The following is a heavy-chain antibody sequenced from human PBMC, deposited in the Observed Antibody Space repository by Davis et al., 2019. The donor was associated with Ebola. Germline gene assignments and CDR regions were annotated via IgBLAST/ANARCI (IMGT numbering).Heavy chain of an antibody. D-gene: IGHD4-17*01. CDR1: GGSVSSGGYY. CDR2: IFHGGST. V-gene: IGHV4-30-2*01. J-gene: IGHJ6*02. CDR3: ARDLYGDLGDWYYYYGMDV. Sequence: MPSETLSLTCTVSGGSVSSGGYYWNWIRQPPGKGLEWLGYIFHGGSTYYNPSLKSRVTISVDTSKNQFSLKLSSVTAADTAVYYCARDLYGDLGDWYYYYGMDVWGQGTTVTVSS.